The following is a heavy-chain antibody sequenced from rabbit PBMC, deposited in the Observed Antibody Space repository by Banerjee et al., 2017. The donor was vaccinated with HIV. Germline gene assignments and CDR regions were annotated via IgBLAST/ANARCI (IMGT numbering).Heavy chain of an antibody. CDR1: GFSFSSGYD. CDR3: ARDRVSDGGYFFNL. D-gene: IGHD1-1*01. J-gene: IGHJ4*01. V-gene: IGHV1S40*01. Sequence: QSLEESGGDLVKPGASLTLTCTASGFSFSSGYDMCWVRQAPGKGLEWIACMVASSGSTYYASWAKGRFTISKTSSTTVTLQMTSLTAADTATYFCARDRVSDGGYFFNLWGPGTLVTVS. CDR2: MVASSGST.